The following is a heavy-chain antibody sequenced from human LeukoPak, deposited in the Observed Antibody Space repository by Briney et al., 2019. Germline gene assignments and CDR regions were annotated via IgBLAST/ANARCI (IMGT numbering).Heavy chain of an antibody. D-gene: IGHD4-17*01. V-gene: IGHV4-59*12. J-gene: IGHJ6*02. CDR1: GGSNY. CDR2: IHYSGSP. CDR3: ARDRTTVTRRRNYYYGMDV. Sequence: SETLSLTCTVSGGSNYWSWIRQPPGKGLEWIGYIHYSGSPNYNPSLKSRVTISVDTSKNQFSLKLSSVTAADTAVYYCARDRTTVTRRRNYYYGMDVWGQGTTVTVSS.